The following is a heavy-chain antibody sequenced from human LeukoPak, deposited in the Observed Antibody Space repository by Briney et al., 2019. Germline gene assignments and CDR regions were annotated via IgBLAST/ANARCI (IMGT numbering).Heavy chain of an antibody. D-gene: IGHD3-9*01. V-gene: IGHV4-34*01. Sequence: SETLSLTCAVYGGSFSGYYWSWIRQPPGKGLEWIGEINHSGSTNYSPSLKSRVTISVDTSKNQFSLKLSSVTAADTAVYYCARGRRYFDRTRANWFDPWGQGTLVTVSS. CDR1: GGSFSGYY. CDR2: INHSGST. J-gene: IGHJ5*02. CDR3: ARGRRYFDRTRANWFDP.